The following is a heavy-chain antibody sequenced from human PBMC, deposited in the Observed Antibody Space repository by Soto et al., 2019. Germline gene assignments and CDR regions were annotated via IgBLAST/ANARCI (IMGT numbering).Heavy chain of an antibody. CDR1: GFTFDDYT. D-gene: IGHD5-12*01. Sequence: GGSLRLSCAASGFTFDDYTMHWVRQAPGKGLEWVSLISWDGGSTYYADSVKGRFTISRDNSKNSLYLQMNSLRTEDTALYYCAKAYSGYDWGAFDIWGQGTMVTVSS. J-gene: IGHJ3*02. CDR3: AKAYSGYDWGAFDI. V-gene: IGHV3-43*01. CDR2: ISWDGGST.